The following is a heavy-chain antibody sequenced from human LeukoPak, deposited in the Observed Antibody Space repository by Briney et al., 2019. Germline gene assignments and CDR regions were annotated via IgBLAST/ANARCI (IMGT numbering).Heavy chain of an antibody. J-gene: IGHJ3*02. CDR3: AGPGIAAAI. Sequence: TSETLSLTCAVYGGSLYGYSWSWIRQPPGKGLEWIGNIQYTGSTNYNPSLKSRVIISLDTSKTQFSLKVSSVTAADTAVYYCAGPGIAAAIWGQGTMVTVSS. CDR1: GGSLYGYS. CDR2: IQYTGST. D-gene: IGHD6-13*01. V-gene: IGHV4-59*01.